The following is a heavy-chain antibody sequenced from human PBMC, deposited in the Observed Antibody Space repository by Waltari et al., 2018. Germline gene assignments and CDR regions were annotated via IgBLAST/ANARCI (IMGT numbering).Heavy chain of an antibody. CDR3: AREPTRELLLAYFQH. J-gene: IGHJ1*01. D-gene: IGHD1-26*01. Sequence: EVQLVESGGGLVKPGGSLRLSCAASGFTFSSYSMNWVSQAPGRGLGWFSSISSIGSYIYYADSVKGRFTISRDNAKNSLYLQMNSLRAEDTAVYYCAREPTRELLLAYFQHWGQGTLVTVSS. CDR2: ISSIGSYI. V-gene: IGHV3-21*01. CDR1: GFTFSSYS.